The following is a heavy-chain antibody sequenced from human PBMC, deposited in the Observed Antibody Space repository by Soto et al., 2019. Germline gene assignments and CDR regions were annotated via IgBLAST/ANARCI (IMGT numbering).Heavy chain of an antibody. CDR3: ARDRDDVVVVAGRFDY. Sequence: GGSLRLSCAASGFTFSSYAMHWVRQAPGKGLEWVAVISYDGSNKYYADSVKGRFTISRDNSKNTLYLQMNSLRAEDTAVYYCARDRDDVVVVAGRFDYWGQGTLVTVSS. CDR2: ISYDGSNK. CDR1: GFTFSSYA. V-gene: IGHV3-30-3*01. D-gene: IGHD2-15*01. J-gene: IGHJ4*02.